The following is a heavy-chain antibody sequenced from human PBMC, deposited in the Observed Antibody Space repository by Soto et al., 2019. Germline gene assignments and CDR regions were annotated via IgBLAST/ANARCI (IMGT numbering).Heavy chain of an antibody. CDR3: AKFTYYYDSSGSNAFDI. CDR1: GFTFSSYG. D-gene: IGHD3-22*01. Sequence: SLRLSCAASGFTFSSYGMHWVRQAPGKGLEWVAVISYDGSNKYYADSVKGRFTISRDNSKNTLYLQMNSLRAEDTAVYYCAKFTYYYDSSGSNAFDIWGQGTMVTVSS. CDR2: ISYDGSNK. J-gene: IGHJ3*02. V-gene: IGHV3-30*18.